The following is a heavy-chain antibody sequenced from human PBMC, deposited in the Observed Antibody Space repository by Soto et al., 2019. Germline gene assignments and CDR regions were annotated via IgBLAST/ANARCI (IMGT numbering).Heavy chain of an antibody. Sequence: PGGSLRLSCAASGFTFSNYAMSWVRQAPGKGLEWVSLVSATTGTTYYTDSVKGRFTISRDNAKNTMYLQMNSLRAEDTAVYYYAKVLVAGPYYYYYGMDVWGQGTTVTVSS. CDR1: GFTFSNYA. D-gene: IGHD6-19*01. J-gene: IGHJ6*02. CDR3: AKVLVAGPYYYYYGMDV. V-gene: IGHV3-23*01. CDR2: VSATTGTT.